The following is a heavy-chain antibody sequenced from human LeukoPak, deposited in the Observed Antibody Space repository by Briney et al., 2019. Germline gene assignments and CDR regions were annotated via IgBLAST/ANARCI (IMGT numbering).Heavy chain of an antibody. CDR2: IYYSGST. D-gene: IGHD5-12*01. CDR3: ARAGGGTGYDSRYFDY. J-gene: IGHJ4*02. V-gene: IGHV4-59*08. Sequence: SETLSLTCTVSGGSISSYYWSWIRQPPGKGLEWIGYIYYSGSTNYNPSLKSRVTISVDTSKNQFSLKLSSVTAADTAVYYCARAGGGTGYDSRYFDYWGQGTLVTVSS. CDR1: GGSISSYY.